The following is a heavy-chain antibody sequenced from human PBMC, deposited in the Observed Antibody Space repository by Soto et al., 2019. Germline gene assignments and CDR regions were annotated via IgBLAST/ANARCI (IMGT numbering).Heavy chain of an antibody. J-gene: IGHJ4*02. CDR1: GGSFSGYQ. D-gene: IGHD5-12*01. Sequence: KPSETLSLTCAVYGGSFSGYQWSWIRQAPGKGLEWIGEINHSGSTNYSPSLKSRVTMSIDTSRNQFSLMLSSVTAADTAVYYCARGGGYDSFDFWGQGIQVTVSS. CDR2: INHSGST. V-gene: IGHV4-34*01. CDR3: ARGGGYDSFDF.